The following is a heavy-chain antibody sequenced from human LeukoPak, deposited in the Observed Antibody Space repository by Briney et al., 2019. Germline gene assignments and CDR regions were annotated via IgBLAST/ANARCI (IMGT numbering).Heavy chain of an antibody. CDR3: AREAMMGATTDAFDI. Sequence: GSLRLSCAVSGFTLSTYRMHWVRQAPGKRLVWVSRINTDGRRTDNADSVKGRLTISRDNTKNTLYLQMNSLRAEDTAVYYCAREAMMGATTDAFDIWGQGTMVTVSS. J-gene: IGHJ3*02. CDR2: INTDGRRT. V-gene: IGHV3-74*01. D-gene: IGHD1-26*01. CDR1: GFTLSTYR.